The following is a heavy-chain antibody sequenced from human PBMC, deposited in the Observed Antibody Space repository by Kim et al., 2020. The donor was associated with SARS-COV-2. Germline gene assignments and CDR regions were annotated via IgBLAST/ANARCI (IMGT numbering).Heavy chain of an antibody. CDR1: GFTFSAYD. CDR3: VRDRMRGAFDI. Sequence: GGSLRLSCATSGFTFSAYDMNWVRRAPGKGLEWLSFITKSSTTIYYANSVKGRFTISRDNAKNSLYLQMNSLRDEDSALYYCVRDRMRGAFDILGQGTMV. V-gene: IGHV3-48*02. J-gene: IGHJ3*02. D-gene: IGHD2-8*01. CDR2: ITKSSTTI.